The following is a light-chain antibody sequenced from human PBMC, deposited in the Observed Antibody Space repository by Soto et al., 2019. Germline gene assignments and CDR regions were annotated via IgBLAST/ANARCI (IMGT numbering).Light chain of an antibody. CDR2: YDD. Sequence: QSVLTQPPSVSGAPRQRVTISCSGSSSNIGNNAVNWYQQLPGQAPKLLIYYDDLLPSGVSDRFSGSKSGTSASLAISGLQAEDEADYYCASWDDSLNGLVFGGGTKLTVL. CDR3: ASWDDSLNGLV. V-gene: IGLV1-36*01. CDR1: SSNIGNNA. J-gene: IGLJ2*01.